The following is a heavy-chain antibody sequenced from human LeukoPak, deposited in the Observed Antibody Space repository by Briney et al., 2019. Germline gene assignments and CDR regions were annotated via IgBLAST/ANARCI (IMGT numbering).Heavy chain of an antibody. Sequence: GGSLRLSCAASGFTFSSYSMNWVRQAPGRGLEWVSSISSSSSYIYYADSVKGRFTISRDNAKNSLYLQMNSLRAEDTAVYYCARDNDLLRYFDWPLDYWGQGTLVTVSS. CDR3: ARDNDLLRYFDWPLDY. V-gene: IGHV3-21*01. CDR2: ISSSSSYI. CDR1: GFTFSSYS. D-gene: IGHD3-9*01. J-gene: IGHJ4*02.